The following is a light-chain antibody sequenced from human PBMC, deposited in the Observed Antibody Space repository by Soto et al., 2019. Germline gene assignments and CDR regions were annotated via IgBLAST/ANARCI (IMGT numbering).Light chain of an antibody. J-gene: IGKJ2*01. CDR3: QQYGNSLYT. CDR1: QSLSSSY. V-gene: IGKV3-20*01. Sequence: EIVLTQSPGTLSLSPGDTATLSCRASQSLSSSYLLWYQHKRSQAPRLLIYATSTRATGVPHRFCGSGSAGAFSLTTIRLEQEDFAVYYCQQYGNSLYTFGQGTKLEIK. CDR2: ATS.